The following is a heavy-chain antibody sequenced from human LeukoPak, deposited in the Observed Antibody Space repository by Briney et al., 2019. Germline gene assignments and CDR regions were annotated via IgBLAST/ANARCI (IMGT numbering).Heavy chain of an antibody. CDR1: GYTFTDYY. D-gene: IGHD3-22*01. CDR3: ARNYDRSANRWFDP. CDR2: INPNSGGT. Sequence: GASVKVSCKASGYTFTDYYIHWVRQAPGQGLEWMGWINPNSGGTNYAQKFQGRVTMTRDTSISTAYMELSRLTSDDTAVYYCARNYDRSANRWFDPWGQGTLVTVSS. J-gene: IGHJ5*02. V-gene: IGHV1-2*02.